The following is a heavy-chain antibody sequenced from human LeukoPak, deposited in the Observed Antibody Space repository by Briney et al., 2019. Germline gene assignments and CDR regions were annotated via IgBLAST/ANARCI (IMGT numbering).Heavy chain of an antibody. J-gene: IGHJ4*02. CDR3: ARESYCGGDCSAFDY. Sequence: GGSLRLSCAASGFTFSDYYMSWIRQAPGKGLEWDSYISSSGSTIYYADSVKGRLTISRDNAKNSLYLQMNSLRAEDTAVYYCARESYCGGDCSAFDYWGQGTLVTVSS. V-gene: IGHV3-11*01. CDR1: GFTFSDYY. CDR2: ISSSGSTI. D-gene: IGHD2-21*02.